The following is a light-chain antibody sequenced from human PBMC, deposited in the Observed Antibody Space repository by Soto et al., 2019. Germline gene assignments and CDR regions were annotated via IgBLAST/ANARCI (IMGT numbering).Light chain of an antibody. CDR1: SSDVGSYNL. CDR2: EGS. J-gene: IGLJ1*01. V-gene: IGLV2-23*01. CDR3: CSYAGSSTYV. Sequence: QSALTPPASVSGSPGQSITISCTGTSSDVGSYNLVSWYQQHPGKAPKLMIYEGSKRPSGVSNRFSGSKSGNTASLTISGLQAEDDADYYCCSYAGSSTYVFGTGTKVTVL.